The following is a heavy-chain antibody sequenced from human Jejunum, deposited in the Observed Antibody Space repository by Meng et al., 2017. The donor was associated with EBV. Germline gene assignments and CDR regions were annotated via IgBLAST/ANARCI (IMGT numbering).Heavy chain of an antibody. V-gene: IGHV1-18*01. CDR3: ARDRSNSDY. D-gene: IGHD5-24*01. J-gene: IGHJ4*02. CDR1: GDDFINSG. CDR2: ISVYRGNT. Sequence: VQLVQTVAEVKRAGTSCNVPCKALGDDFINSGISWVRQAPGQGLEWMGWISVYRGNTNYAQRFQDRVTLTTNTSTSTVYMELRSLTTDDTSVYYCARDRSNSDYWGQGTLVTVSS.